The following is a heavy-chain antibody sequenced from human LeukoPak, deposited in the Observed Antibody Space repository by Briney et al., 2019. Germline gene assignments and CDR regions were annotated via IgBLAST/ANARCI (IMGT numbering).Heavy chain of an antibody. CDR3: ARDSANFDY. V-gene: IGHV1-69*05. CDR1: GGTFSSYA. Sequence: ASVKVSCKASGGTFSSYAISWVRQAPGQGLEWMGGIIPIFGTANHAQKFQGRVTMTRDTSISTAYMELSRLRSDDTAVYYCARDSANFDYWGQGTLVTVSS. D-gene: IGHD6-25*01. J-gene: IGHJ4*02. CDR2: IIPIFGTA.